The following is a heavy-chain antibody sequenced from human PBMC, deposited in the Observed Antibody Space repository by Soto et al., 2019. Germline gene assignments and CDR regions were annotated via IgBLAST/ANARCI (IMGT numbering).Heavy chain of an antibody. CDR2: INAGSGNA. Sequence: LVQSGPEVKKSGASVKVSCKASGYTFPNYAILWLRQAPGQGLEWVGWINAGSGNAQYSEKFQGRVTITRDTSATTVYMELSSLRSEDTAVYDCARDQFYFSTGTASGVGGYWGQGTLVTVSS. V-gene: IGHV1-3*01. CDR1: GYTFPNYA. CDR3: ARDQFYFSTGTASGVGGY. J-gene: IGHJ4*02. D-gene: IGHD3-10*01.